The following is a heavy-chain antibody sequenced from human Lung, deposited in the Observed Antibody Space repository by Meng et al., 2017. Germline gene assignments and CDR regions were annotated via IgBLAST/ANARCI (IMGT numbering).Heavy chain of an antibody. V-gene: IGHV3-33*01. CDR3: ARGRYSSSSAVVDY. CDR1: GFTFRSYG. J-gene: IGHJ4*02. Sequence: QVQLVESGGGVVQPGRSLRLSCSASGFTFRSYGMHWARQAPGKGLEWVAVIWYDGSNKYYADSVKGRFTISRDNSKNTLYLQMNSLRAEDTAVYYCARGRYSSSSAVVDYWGQGTLVTVSS. CDR2: IWYDGSNK. D-gene: IGHD6-13*01.